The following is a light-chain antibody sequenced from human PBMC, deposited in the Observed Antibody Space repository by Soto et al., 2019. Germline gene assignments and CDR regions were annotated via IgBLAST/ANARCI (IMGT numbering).Light chain of an antibody. J-gene: IGLJ3*02. V-gene: IGLV2-8*01. CDR3: SSYGGNDWV. CDR2: EVS. CDR1: SSDVGGYNY. Sequence: QSVLTQPASVSGSPGQSITISCTGTSSDVGGYNYVSWYQQHPGKAPKLMIYEVSNRPSGVPDRFSGSKSGNTASLTVSGLQAEDEADYHCSSYGGNDWVFGGGTKLTVL.